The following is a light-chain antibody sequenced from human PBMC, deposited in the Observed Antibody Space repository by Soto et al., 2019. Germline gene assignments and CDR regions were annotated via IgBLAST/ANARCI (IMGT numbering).Light chain of an antibody. Sequence: EILMTQSPATLSVSPGERATFSCRASQSVSSNLAWYQQEPGQAPRLLIYGASIRATGIPARFSGSGSGTEFTLTISSLQSEDFAVYYCQHYNNWPPWTFGQGTKVDIK. J-gene: IGKJ1*01. CDR3: QHYNNWPPWT. CDR2: GAS. CDR1: QSVSSN. V-gene: IGKV3-15*01.